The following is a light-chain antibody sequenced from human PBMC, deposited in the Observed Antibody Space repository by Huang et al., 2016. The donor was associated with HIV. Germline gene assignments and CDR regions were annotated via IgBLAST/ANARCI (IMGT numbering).Light chain of an antibody. CDR3: MQALQTIT. Sequence: DIVMTQSPLSLPVTPGDPASISCRSSQSLLHSNGYNYFDWYLQKPGQSPPLLIYLGSNRASGVPDRFSGSGSGTDFTLKISRVEAEDVGIYYCMQALQTITFGQGTRLEI. CDR2: LGS. CDR1: QSLLHSNGYNY. J-gene: IGKJ5*01. V-gene: IGKV2-28*01.